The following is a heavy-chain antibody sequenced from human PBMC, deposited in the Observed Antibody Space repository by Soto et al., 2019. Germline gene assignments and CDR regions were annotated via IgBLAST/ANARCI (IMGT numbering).Heavy chain of an antibody. CDR3: ARSYGGNDHFAFDI. CDR1: RSAFSDHY. J-gene: IGHJ3*02. D-gene: IGHD4-17*01. V-gene: IGHV3-11*01. CDR2: ISSTGKTI. Sequence: GGSLRLSCAASRSAFSDHYMSWIRQAPGKGLEWVSYISSTGKTIYYADSVRGRFTISRDDAKNSLYLQMSSLRVEDTAVYYCARSYGGNDHFAFDIWGQGTMVTVSS.